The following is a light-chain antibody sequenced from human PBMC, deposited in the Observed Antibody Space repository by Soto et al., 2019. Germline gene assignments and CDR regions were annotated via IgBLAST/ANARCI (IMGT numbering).Light chain of an antibody. J-gene: IGLJ1*01. Sequence: QSVLTQPASVPGSPGQSIAISCTGTSSDIGSYNYVSWYQQHPGKAPKLIIHEVSNRPSGISDHFSGSKSGNTASLTISGLQADDEADYYCSSNTTYSTRIFGTGTKATVL. V-gene: IGLV2-14*01. CDR1: SSDIGSYNY. CDR3: SSNTTYSTRI. CDR2: EVS.